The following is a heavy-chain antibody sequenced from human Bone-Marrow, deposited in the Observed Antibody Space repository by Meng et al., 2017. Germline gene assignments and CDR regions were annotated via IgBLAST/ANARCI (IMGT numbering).Heavy chain of an antibody. J-gene: IGHJ4*02. Sequence: QVQVQQWGAGLLKPSETLSLTCAFYGGSFSAYDWSWIRQPPGKGLEWPGQINHSGSTNDNPSLKSRVTISIDTSRNQLSLKLSSVTAADTAVYYCRLAYCMGDCVDYWGQGTLVTVSS. V-gene: IGHV4-34*01. CDR2: INHSGST. CDR1: GGSFSAYD. D-gene: IGHD2-21*01. CDR3: RLAYCMGDCVDY.